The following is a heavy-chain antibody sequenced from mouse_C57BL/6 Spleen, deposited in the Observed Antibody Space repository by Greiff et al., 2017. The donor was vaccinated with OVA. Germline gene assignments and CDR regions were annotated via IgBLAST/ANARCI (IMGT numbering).Heavy chain of an antibody. Sequence: EVMLVESGGGLVQPGGSMKLSRVASGFTFSNYWMNWVRQSPEKGLEWVAQIRLKSDNYATHYAESVKGRFTISRDDSKSSVYLQMNNLRAEDTGIYYCTGGAYGHAMDYWGQGTSVTVSS. CDR2: IRLKSDNYAT. J-gene: IGHJ4*01. CDR3: TGGAYGHAMDY. CDR1: GFTFSNYW. V-gene: IGHV6-3*01. D-gene: IGHD1-1*02.